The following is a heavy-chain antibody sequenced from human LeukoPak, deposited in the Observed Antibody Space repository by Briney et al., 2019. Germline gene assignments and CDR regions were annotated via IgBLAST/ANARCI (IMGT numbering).Heavy chain of an antibody. V-gene: IGHV4-59*01. CDR1: GGSINDYY. CDR3: ARVVRGAVTSNCFDP. D-gene: IGHD4-17*01. J-gene: IGHJ5*02. Sequence: SETLSLTCTVSGGSINDYYWTWIRQAPGKGLEWLGYISNSGTTDYNPSLKSRVTMSVDTPKNEFSLKVTSVTAADTAMYYCARVVRGAVTSNCFDPWGQGTLVTVSS. CDR2: ISNSGTT.